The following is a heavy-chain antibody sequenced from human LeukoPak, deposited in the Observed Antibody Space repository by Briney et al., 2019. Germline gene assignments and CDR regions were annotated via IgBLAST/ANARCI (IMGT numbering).Heavy chain of an antibody. CDR1: GFSFSNYW. D-gene: IGHD3-3*02. Sequence: PGGSLRLSCAASGFSFSNYWMHWVRQAPGKGLVWVSGIKSDGSRISYADSVKGRFTISRDNAKNTLYLQMNSLRAEDTAVYYCAKDDKWLQFCCWGQGTLVTVSA. CDR3: AKDDKWLQFCC. J-gene: IGHJ4*02. CDR2: IKSDGSRI. V-gene: IGHV3-74*01.